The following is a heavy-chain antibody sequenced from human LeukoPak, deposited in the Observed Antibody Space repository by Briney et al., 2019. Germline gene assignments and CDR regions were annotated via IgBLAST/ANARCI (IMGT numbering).Heavy chain of an antibody. CDR2: ISSSSSYI. CDR1: GFTFSSYS. J-gene: IGHJ6*03. Sequence: GGSLRLSCAASGFTFSSYSMNWVRQAPGKGLEWVSSISSSSSYIYYADSVKGRFTISRDNAKNSLYLQMNSLRAEDTAVYYCARDIGYCSSTSCYWNYYYYYYMDVWGKGTTVTISS. V-gene: IGHV3-21*01. CDR3: ARDIGYCSSTSCYWNYYYYYYMDV. D-gene: IGHD2-2*03.